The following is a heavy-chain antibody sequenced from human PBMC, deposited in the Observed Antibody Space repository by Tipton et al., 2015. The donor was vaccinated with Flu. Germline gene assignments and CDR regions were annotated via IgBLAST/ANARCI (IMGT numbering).Heavy chain of an antibody. D-gene: IGHD3-22*01. CDR3: AKAGYYDSSGYYSPFDY. CDR1: GFTFDDYA. Sequence: SLRLSCAASGFTFDDYAMHWVRQAPGKGLEWVSGISWNSGSIGYADSVKGRFTISRDNAKNSLYLQMNSLRAEDTALYYCAKAGYYDSSGYYSPFDYWAQGTLVTVSS. J-gene: IGHJ4*02. CDR2: ISWNSGSI. V-gene: IGHV3-9*01.